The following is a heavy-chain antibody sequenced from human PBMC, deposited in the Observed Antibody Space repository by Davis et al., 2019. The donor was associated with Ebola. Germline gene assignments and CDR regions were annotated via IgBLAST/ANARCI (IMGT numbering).Heavy chain of an antibody. J-gene: IGHJ4*02. CDR3: AEDWGEGITFGGVAFDY. D-gene: IGHD3-16*01. Sequence: GESLKISCAASGFTFSSYLLHWVPPAPGKGLEWVAFIRSDGSNKYYADSVKCRFTICRDNSKNTLDLQMNSLRAEDTAVYYCAEDWGEGITFGGVAFDYWGQGTLVTVSS. V-gene: IGHV3-30*02. CDR2: IRSDGSNK. CDR1: GFTFSSYL.